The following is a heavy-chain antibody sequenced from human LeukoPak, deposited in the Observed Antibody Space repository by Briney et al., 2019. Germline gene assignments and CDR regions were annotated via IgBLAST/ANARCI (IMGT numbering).Heavy chain of an antibody. J-gene: IGHJ4*02. D-gene: IGHD6-13*01. CDR2: ISGSGAST. V-gene: IGHV3-23*01. CDR1: AFTFTKYD. CDR3: AKSGGYSSSWADFFDY. Sequence: GGSLRLSCAASAFTFTKYDMSWVRQAPGKGLEWVSGISGSGASTYYADSVKGRFTISRDNSKNTLYLQMNSLRAEDTAVYYCAKSGGYSSSWADFFDYWGQGTLVTVSS.